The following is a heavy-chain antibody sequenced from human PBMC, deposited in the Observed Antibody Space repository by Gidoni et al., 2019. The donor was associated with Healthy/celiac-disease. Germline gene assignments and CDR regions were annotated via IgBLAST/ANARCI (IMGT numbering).Heavy chain of an antibody. D-gene: IGHD3-10*01. J-gene: IGHJ5*02. CDR2: ISGSGGST. V-gene: IGHV3-23*01. CDR3: AKSGEGPGGFDP. CDR1: GFTFSSYA. Sequence: EVQLLESGGGLVQPGGSLSLSCAASGFTFSSYAISWVRQAPGKGLEWVSAISGSGGSTYYADSVKGRFTISRDNSKNTLDLQMNSLRAEDTALYYCAKSGEGPGGFDPWGQGTLVTVSS.